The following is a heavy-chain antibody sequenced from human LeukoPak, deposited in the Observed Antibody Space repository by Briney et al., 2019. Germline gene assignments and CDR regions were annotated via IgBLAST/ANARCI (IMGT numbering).Heavy chain of an antibody. V-gene: IGHV3-53*01. CDR3: ARASSIGSAFLFDS. J-gene: IGHJ4*02. CDR1: GFTVSGSY. CDR2: IYRGGSTS. D-gene: IGHD6-6*01. Sequence: GGSLRLSCAASGFTVSGSYMSWVRQAPGKGLEWVSVIYRGGSTSFYADSVKGRFSISRDNSKNTVFLQMDSLRADDTAVYYCARASSIGSAFLFDSWGQGTLVSVSS.